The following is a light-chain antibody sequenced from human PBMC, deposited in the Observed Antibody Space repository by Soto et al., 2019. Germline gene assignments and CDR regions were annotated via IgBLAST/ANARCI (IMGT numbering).Light chain of an antibody. Sequence: QSALTQPASVSGSPGQSITISCTGTSSDVGGYNYVSWYQQHPGKAPKLMIYEVSNRPSGVSNRFSGSKSGNTASLTISGLQADDDADYYCSSYTSSSIDYVFGTGTKLTVL. CDR3: SSYTSSSIDYV. J-gene: IGLJ1*01. CDR1: SSDVGGYNY. V-gene: IGLV2-14*01. CDR2: EVS.